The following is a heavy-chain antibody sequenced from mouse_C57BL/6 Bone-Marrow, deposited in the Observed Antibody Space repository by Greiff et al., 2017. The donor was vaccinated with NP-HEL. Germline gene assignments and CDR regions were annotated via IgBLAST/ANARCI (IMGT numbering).Heavy chain of an antibody. CDR2: ISSGGSYT. D-gene: IGHD1-1*01. Sequence: EVQVVESGGGLVKPGGSLKLSCAASGFTFSSYGMSWVRQTPDKRLEWVATISSGGSYTYYPDSVKGRFTISRDNAKNTLYLQMSSLKSEDTAMYYCARLDYYPFFDYWGQGTTLTVSS. CDR1: GFTFSSYG. V-gene: IGHV5-6*01. CDR3: ARLDYYPFFDY. J-gene: IGHJ2*01.